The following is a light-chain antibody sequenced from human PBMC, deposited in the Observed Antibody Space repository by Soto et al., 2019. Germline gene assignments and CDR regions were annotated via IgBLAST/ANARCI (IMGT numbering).Light chain of an antibody. CDR3: QQYDYWQLS. CDR2: GAS. J-gene: IGKJ5*01. CDR1: QSVTSY. V-gene: IGKV3D-15*01. Sequence: EIMFTQTPSALSLSPGERATLSCRARQSVTSYIAWYQQKPGQAPRRLIYGASTRATGIPARFSGSGSGTEFTLTISSLQSEDFAIYYCQQYDYWQLSFGQGTR.